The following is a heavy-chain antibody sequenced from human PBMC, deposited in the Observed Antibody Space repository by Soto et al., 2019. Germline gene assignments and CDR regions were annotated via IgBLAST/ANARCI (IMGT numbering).Heavy chain of an antibody. CDR2: IRENGNT. V-gene: IGHV3-23*01. CDR1: GFTFSNYA. J-gene: IGHJ4*02. Sequence: EVQILQSGGGLEQPGGSLRLSCAASGFTFSNYAMSWISQAPGKGLEWVSTIRENGNTYYADSVRGRFATSRDNSENTLYLQMSSLRAEDTAVYYCAKQQMGVIRALDYWGQGTLVTVSS. CDR3: AKQQMGVIRALDY. D-gene: IGHD1-26*01.